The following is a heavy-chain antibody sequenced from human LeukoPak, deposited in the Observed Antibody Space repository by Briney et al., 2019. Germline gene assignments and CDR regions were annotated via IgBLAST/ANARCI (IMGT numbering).Heavy chain of an antibody. Sequence: PGRSLRLSCAASGFTFDDYAMHWVRQAPGKAREGVSGFSWNSGSIGYADSVKGRFTISRDNAKNSLYLQMNSLRAEDTALYYCARDRLLYYYDSGPTGHFQHWGQGTLVTV. CDR1: GFTFDDYA. CDR2: FSWNSGSI. D-gene: IGHD3-22*01. CDR3: ARDRLLYYYDSGPTGHFQH. V-gene: IGHV3-9*01. J-gene: IGHJ1*01.